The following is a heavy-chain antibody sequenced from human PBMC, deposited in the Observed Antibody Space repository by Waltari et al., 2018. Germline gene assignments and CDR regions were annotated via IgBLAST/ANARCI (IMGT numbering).Heavy chain of an antibody. CDR2: IYYSGST. CDR1: GGSISSHY. J-gene: IGHJ4*02. V-gene: IGHV4-59*11. Sequence: QVHLQESGPGLVKPSETLSLTCTVSGGSISSHYWSWIRQPPGKGLEWIGYIYYSGSTNYNPSLKSRVTISVDTSKNQFSLKLSSVTAADTAVYYCASLPAAAFSHYFDYWGQGTLVTVSS. D-gene: IGHD6-13*01. CDR3: ASLPAAAFSHYFDY.